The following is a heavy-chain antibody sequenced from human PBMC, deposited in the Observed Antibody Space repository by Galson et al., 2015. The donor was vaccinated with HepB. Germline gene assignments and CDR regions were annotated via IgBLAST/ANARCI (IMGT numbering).Heavy chain of an antibody. J-gene: IGHJ6*02. Sequence: SVKVSCKASGYTFTGYHMHWVRQAPGRGLEWMGWINPNSGGTNYAQKFQGWVTMTRDTSISTAYMELSRLRSDDTAVYYCARDRRYCSGGSCYGAGYYGMDVWGQGTTVTVSS. CDR2: INPNSGGT. D-gene: IGHD2-15*01. V-gene: IGHV1-2*04. CDR1: GYTFTGYH. CDR3: ARDRRYCSGGSCYGAGYYGMDV.